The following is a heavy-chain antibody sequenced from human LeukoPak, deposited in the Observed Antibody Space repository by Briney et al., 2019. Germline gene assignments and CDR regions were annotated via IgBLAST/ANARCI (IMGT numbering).Heavy chain of an antibody. J-gene: IGHJ6*02. CDR2: IKQDGSEK. V-gene: IGHV3-7*02. CDR1: GFTFSSNW. Sequence: GGSLRPSCAASGFTFSSNWMTWVRQAPGKGLEWVANIKQDGSEKYYVDSVKGRFTISRDNAKNSLYLQMNSLRAEDTAVYYCVGGDDMDVWGRGTTVTVSS. D-gene: IGHD1-26*01. CDR3: VGGDDMDV.